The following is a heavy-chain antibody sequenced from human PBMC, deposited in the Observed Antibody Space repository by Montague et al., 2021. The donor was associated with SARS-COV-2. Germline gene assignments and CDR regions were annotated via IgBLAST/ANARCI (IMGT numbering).Heavy chain of an antibody. D-gene: IGHD6-19*01. CDR3: ARLTTSGSIA. J-gene: IGHJ5*02. Sequence: SETLSLTCTVSGGSINNTSYYWGWIRQPPGKGLEWIGSIFYRGNTHYNASLKSRVTVSVDTSKNQFSLNLTSVTAADTALYYCARLTTSGSIAWGRGTLVTVS. V-gene: IGHV4-39*01. CDR1: GGSINNTSYY. CDR2: IFYRGNT.